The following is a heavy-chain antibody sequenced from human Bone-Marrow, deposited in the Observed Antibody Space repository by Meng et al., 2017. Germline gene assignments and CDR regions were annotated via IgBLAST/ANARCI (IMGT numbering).Heavy chain of an antibody. J-gene: IGHJ5*02. CDR3: ARYVFDSSSLYSNWFDP. CDR2: IYHGGST. V-gene: IGHV4-30-2*01. CDR1: GGSISSGGYS. D-gene: IGHD3-22*01. Sequence: QLQLQESGSGLVKPSQTLSLTCAVSGGSISSGGYSWSWIRQPPGKGLEWIGYIYHGGSTYYTPSLKSRVTISFDRSKNQFSLKLNSVTAADTAVYYCARYVFDSSSLYSNWFDPWGQGTLVTVSS.